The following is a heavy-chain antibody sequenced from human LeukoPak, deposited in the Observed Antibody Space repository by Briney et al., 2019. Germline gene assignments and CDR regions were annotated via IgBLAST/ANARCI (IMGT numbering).Heavy chain of an antibody. D-gene: IGHD1-26*01. J-gene: IGHJ4*02. Sequence: PSETLSLTCTVSGGSISSYYWSWIRQPPGKGLEWIGYIYYSGSTNYNPSLKSRVTISVDTSKNQFSLKLSSVTAADTAVYYCARVRGSYYYLDYWGQGTLVTVSS. CDR1: GGSISSYY. CDR2: IYYSGST. CDR3: ARVRGSYYYLDY. V-gene: IGHV4-59*01.